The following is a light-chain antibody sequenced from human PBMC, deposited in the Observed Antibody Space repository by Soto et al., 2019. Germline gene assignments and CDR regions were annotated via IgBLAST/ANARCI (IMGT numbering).Light chain of an antibody. Sequence: QLVLTQSPSASASLGASVKLTCTLSSGHSSYAIAWHQQQPEKGPRYLMKLSSDGSHSKGDGIPDRFSGSSSGAERYITISSLQSEDEADYYCQTWDTGARVVFGGGTKVTVL. CDR1: SGHSSYA. J-gene: IGLJ2*01. V-gene: IGLV4-69*01. CDR2: LSSDGSH. CDR3: QTWDTGARVV.